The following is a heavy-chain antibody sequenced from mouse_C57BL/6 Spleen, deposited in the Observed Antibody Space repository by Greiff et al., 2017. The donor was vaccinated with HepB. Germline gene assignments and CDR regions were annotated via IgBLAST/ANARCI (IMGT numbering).Heavy chain of an antibody. CDR1: GYTFTSYW. D-gene: IGHD1-1*01. V-gene: IGHV1-53*01. CDR3: AREEEGYYGGDFDD. CDR2: INPSNGGT. Sequence: QVQLQQPGTELVKPGASVKLSCKASGYTFTSYWMHWVKQRPGQGLEWIGNINPSNGGTNYNEKFKSKATLTVDKSSSTAYMQRSSLPSEDAAVYYCAREEEGYYGGDFDDWGTGTTVTVAS. J-gene: IGHJ1*03.